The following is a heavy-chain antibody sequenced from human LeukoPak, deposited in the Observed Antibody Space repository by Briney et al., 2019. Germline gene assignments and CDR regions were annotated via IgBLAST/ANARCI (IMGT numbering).Heavy chain of an antibody. CDR1: GFTFSSYW. V-gene: IGHV3-7*01. CDR3: AKDMGIVATTVDY. CDR2: IKQDGSEK. Sequence: GGSLRLSCAASGFTFSSYWMSWVRQAPGKGLEWVANIKQDGSEKYYVDSVKGRFTISRDNAKNSLYLQMNSLRAEDTAVYYCAKDMGIVATTVDYWGQGTLVTVSS. D-gene: IGHD5-12*01. J-gene: IGHJ4*02.